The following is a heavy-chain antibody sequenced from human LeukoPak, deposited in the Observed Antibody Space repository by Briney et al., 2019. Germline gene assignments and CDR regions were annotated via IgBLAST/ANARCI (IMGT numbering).Heavy chain of an antibody. Sequence: SETLSLTCTVSGGSISGYYWSWIRQPPGKGLEWIGYIYYSGSTNYNPSLKSRVTISVDTSKNQFSLKLSSLTAADTAVYYCARHAGSGWYHYWGQGTLVTVSS. CDR3: ARHAGSGWYHY. D-gene: IGHD6-19*01. CDR2: IYYSGST. CDR1: GGSISGYY. J-gene: IGHJ4*02. V-gene: IGHV4-59*08.